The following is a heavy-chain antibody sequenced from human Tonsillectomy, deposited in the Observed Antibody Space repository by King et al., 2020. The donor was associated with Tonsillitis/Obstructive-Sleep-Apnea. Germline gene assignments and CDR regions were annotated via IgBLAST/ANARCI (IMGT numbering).Heavy chain of an antibody. Sequence: LQLQESTPGLVKTSETLSLTCTVSGGSISSRSNYWGWIRQPPGKGLEWIGSFYYTGSTYYNPSLKSRVTISVDTSKNQFSLKLSSVTAADTAVYYCASAIFGEVIILDAFDIWGQGTMVSASS. D-gene: IGHD3-3*01. CDR3: ASAIFGEVIILDAFDI. CDR2: FYYTGST. J-gene: IGHJ3*02. V-gene: IGHV4-39*01. CDR1: GGSISSRSNY.